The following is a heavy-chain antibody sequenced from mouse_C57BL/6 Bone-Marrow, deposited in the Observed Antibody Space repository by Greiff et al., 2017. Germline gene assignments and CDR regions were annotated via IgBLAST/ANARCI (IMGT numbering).Heavy chain of an antibody. V-gene: IGHV14-4*01. CDR1: GFNIKDDY. Sequence: EVQLQQSGAELVRPGASVKLSCTASGFNIKDDYMHWVKQRPEQGLEWIGWIDPENGDTEYASKFQGKATITADTSSNTAYLQLSSLTSEDTAGYYCATHDGYAYYFDYWGQGTTLTVSS. J-gene: IGHJ2*01. CDR2: IDPENGDT. D-gene: IGHD2-3*01. CDR3: ATHDGYAYYFDY.